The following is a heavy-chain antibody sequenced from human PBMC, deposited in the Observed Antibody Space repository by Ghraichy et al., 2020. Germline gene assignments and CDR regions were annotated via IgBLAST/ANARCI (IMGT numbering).Heavy chain of an antibody. J-gene: IGHJ4*02. CDR1: VSPININTSY. V-gene: IGHV4-39*01. Sequence: SETLSLTCTVSVSPININTSYWGWIRQPPGKGLEWIGSIYYSGSTDYNPSLKSRVTISVDTSNKQFSLRLTSVTATDTAVYYCARHTFPESIIHFFYYWGQGALVTVSS. CDR2: IYYSGST. CDR3: ARHTFPESIIHFFYY. D-gene: IGHD3-16*01.